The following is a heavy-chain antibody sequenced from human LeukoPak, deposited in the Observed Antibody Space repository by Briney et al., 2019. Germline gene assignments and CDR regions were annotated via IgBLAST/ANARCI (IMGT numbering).Heavy chain of an antibody. CDR3: ARDPGITMVRGALDAFDI. D-gene: IGHD3-10*01. CDR1: GGSISSYY. CDR2: IYYSGST. J-gene: IGHJ3*02. Sequence: PSETLSLTCTVSGGSISSYYWSWIRQPPGKGLEWIGYIYYSGSTNYNPSLKSRVTMSVDTSKNQFSLKLSSVTAADTAVYYCARDPGITMVRGALDAFDIWGQGTMVTVSS. V-gene: IGHV4-59*12.